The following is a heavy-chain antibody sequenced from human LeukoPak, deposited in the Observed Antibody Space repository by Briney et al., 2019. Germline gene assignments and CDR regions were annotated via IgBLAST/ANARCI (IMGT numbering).Heavy chain of an antibody. Sequence: PSETLSLTCTVSGGSISSSSYYWGWIRQPPGKGLGWIGSIYYSGSTYYNPSLKSRVTISVDTSKNQFSLKLSSVTAADTAVYYCARRLNYYDSSGYYWYFDLWGRGTLVTVSS. CDR1: GGSISSSSYY. J-gene: IGHJ2*01. CDR2: IYYSGST. D-gene: IGHD3-22*01. CDR3: ARRLNYYDSSGYYWYFDL. V-gene: IGHV4-39*01.